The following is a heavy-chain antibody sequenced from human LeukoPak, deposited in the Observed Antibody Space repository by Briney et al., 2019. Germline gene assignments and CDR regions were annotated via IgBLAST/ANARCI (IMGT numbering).Heavy chain of an antibody. D-gene: IGHD3-22*01. J-gene: IGHJ4*02. CDR2: ISVYNGNT. CDR3: ARVSSGYDDY. CDR1: GYTITDNG. V-gene: IGHV1-18*01. Sequence: RALVKVSCKASGYTITDNGISWVRQAPGQGLEWMGWISVYNGNTNYAQKFRDRLTMTTDTPTSTAYMHLRSLTSADTAVYFCARVSSGYDDYWGQGTLVTVSS.